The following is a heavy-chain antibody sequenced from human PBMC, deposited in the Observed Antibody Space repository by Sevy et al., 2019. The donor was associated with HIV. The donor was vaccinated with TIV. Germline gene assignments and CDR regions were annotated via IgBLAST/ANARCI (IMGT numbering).Heavy chain of an antibody. V-gene: IGHV3-30*04. CDR1: GFTFADHA. CDR3: ARDHCTDGACFRSGYFDY. Sequence: GGSLRLSCAASGFTFADHAFHWVRQAPGKGLEWVAIISFDGRNKRLAESVKGRFTISRDDSKNTVYLQMTSLGPEETAVYYCARDHCTDGACFRSGYFDYWGQGTLVTVSS. CDR2: ISFDGRNK. J-gene: IGHJ4*02. D-gene: IGHD2-8*01.